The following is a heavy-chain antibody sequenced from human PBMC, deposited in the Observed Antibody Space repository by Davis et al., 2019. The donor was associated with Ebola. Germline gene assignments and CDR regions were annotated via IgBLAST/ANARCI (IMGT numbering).Heavy chain of an antibody. J-gene: IGHJ6*04. CDR1: GFTFSSYW. V-gene: IGHV3-7*01. CDR3: ARSDDYYYYGMDV. CDR2: IKQDGSEK. Sequence: GESLKISCAASGFTFSSYWMSWVRQAPGKGLEWVANIKQDGSEKYYVDSVKGRFTISRDNAKNSLYLQMNSLRAEDTAVYYCARSDDYYYYGMDVWGKGTTVTVSS.